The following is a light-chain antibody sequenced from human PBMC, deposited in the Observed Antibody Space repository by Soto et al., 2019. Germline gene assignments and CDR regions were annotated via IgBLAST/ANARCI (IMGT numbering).Light chain of an antibody. CDR3: AAWDDSLNGVV. J-gene: IGLJ2*01. Sequence: QSVLTQPPSASGTPGQRVTISCXGSSSNIGSNTVNWYQQLPGTAPKLLIYSNNQRPSGVPDRFSGSKSGTSASLAISGLQSEDEADYYCAAWDDSLNGVVFGGGTKVTVL. CDR2: SNN. V-gene: IGLV1-44*01. CDR1: SSNIGSNT.